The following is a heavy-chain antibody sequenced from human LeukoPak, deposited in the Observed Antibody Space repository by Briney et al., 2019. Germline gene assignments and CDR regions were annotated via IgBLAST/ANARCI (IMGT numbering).Heavy chain of an antibody. D-gene: IGHD4-11*01. Sequence: SETLSLTCTVSGGSISSYYWSWIRQPAGKGLEWIGRIYTSGSTNYNPSLKSRVTISVDTSKNQFSLKLSSVTAADTAVYYCARSNMTTVTTGAFDIWGQGTMVTVSS. CDR3: ARSNMTTVTTGAFDI. V-gene: IGHV4-4*07. CDR2: IYTSGST. CDR1: GGSISSYY. J-gene: IGHJ3*02.